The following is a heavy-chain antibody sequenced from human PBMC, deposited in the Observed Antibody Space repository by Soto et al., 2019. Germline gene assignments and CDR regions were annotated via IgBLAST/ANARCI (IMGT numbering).Heavy chain of an antibody. J-gene: IGHJ4*02. CDR3: TTDLDIVLVPAAQGSVDY. Sequence: GGSLRLSCAASGFTFSNAWMNWVRQAPGEGLEWVGRIKSKTDGGTTDYAAPVKGRFTISRDDSKNTLYLQMNSLKTEDTAVYYCTTDLDIVLVPAAQGSVDYWGQGTLVTVSS. D-gene: IGHD2-2*01. CDR1: GFTFSNAW. CDR2: IKSKTDGGTT. V-gene: IGHV3-15*07.